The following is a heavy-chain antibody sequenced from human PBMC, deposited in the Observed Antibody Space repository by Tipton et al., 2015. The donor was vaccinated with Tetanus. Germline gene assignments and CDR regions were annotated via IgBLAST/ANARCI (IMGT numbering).Heavy chain of an antibody. J-gene: IGHJ5*02. CDR2: IIPLFGST. D-gene: IGHD6-13*01. V-gene: IGHV1-69*13. CDR3: ARGHSSSWFHVWFDP. CDR1: GYTFTDYY. Sequence: QSGPEVKKPGASLKVSCKASGYTFTDYYINWVRQAPGQGLEWMGGIIPLFGSTEDAQRFQGRLTITADDSASTLYMDLSSLTSEDTAIYYCARGHSSSWFHVWFDPWGQGTLVSVSS.